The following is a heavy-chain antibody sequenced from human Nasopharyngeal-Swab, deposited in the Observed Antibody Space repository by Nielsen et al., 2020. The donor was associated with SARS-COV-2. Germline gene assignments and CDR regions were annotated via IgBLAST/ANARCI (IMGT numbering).Heavy chain of an antibody. CDR1: GFTFSSYS. CDR3: ARGVAAADLDY. V-gene: IGHV3-21*01. D-gene: IGHD6-13*01. J-gene: IGHJ4*02. Sequence: GESLKISCAASGFTFSSYSMNWVRQAPGKGLEWVSSISSSSSYIYYADSVKGRFTNSRDNAKNSLYLQMNSLRAEDTAVYYCARGVAAADLDYWSQGTLVTVSS. CDR2: ISSSSSYI.